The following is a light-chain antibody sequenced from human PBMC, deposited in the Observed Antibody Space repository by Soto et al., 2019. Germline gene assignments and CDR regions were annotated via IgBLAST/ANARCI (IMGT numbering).Light chain of an antibody. CDR2: WES. J-gene: IGKJ2*01. Sequence: DILMTQSKDSLAVTLGERATINCNSRQRVIDTSTNKSYLAWYQPTAGQTPEMLLYWESARDSGDTDRFSGSVSVTDFTLTISSLHSEDVAVYYCQQDYSAPRTFGQGTKLDIK. CDR1: QRVIDTSTNKSY. CDR3: QQDYSAPRT. V-gene: IGKV4-1*01.